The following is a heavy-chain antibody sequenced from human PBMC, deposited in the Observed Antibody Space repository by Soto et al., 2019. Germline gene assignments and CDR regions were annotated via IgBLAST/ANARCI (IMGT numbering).Heavy chain of an antibody. V-gene: IGHV1-46*01. Sequence: QVQLVQSGAEVKKPGASVKLSCRTSGYTFTHYYIHWVRQAPGQGLEWLAIINPASGSTNYAQDFQGRVTLTMDTSTTTGYTELSGLRAVDTAIFNCARDLAAGDYWGQGNLVTVSS. D-gene: IGHD6-13*01. CDR2: INPASGST. J-gene: IGHJ4*02. CDR3: ARDLAAGDY. CDR1: GYTFTHYY.